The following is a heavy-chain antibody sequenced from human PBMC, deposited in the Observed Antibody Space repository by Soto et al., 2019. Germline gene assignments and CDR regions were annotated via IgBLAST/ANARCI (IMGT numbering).Heavy chain of an antibody. CDR2: ISYDGSNK. J-gene: IGHJ4*02. CDR3: AKDLDSSSWLDY. CDR1: GFTFSSYG. D-gene: IGHD6-13*01. Sequence: GGSLRLSCAASGFTFSSYGMHWVRQAPGKGLEWVAVISYDGSNKYYADSVKGRFTISRDNSKNTLYLQMNSLRAEDTAVYYCAKDLDSSSWLDYWGQGTLVTVSS. V-gene: IGHV3-30*18.